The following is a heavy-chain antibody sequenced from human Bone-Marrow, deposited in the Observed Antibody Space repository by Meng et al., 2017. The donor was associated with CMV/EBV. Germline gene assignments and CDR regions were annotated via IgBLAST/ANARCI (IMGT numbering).Heavy chain of an antibody. CDR3: ARYCSSTSCPKGAFDI. V-gene: IGHV3-21*01. CDR2: ISSSSSYI. CDR1: GFTFSSYS. D-gene: IGHD2-2*01. J-gene: IGHJ3*02. Sequence: GESLKISCAASGFTFSSYSMNWVRQAPGKGLEWVSSISSSSSYIYYADSVKGRFTISRDNAKNSLYLQMNSLRAEDTAVYYCARYCSSTSCPKGAFDIWGQGTMVNVAS.